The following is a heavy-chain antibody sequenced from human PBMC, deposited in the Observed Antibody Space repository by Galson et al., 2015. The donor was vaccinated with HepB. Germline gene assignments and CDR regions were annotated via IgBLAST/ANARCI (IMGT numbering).Heavy chain of an antibody. CDR1: GFTFSSYA. CDR2: ISGSGGST. CDR3: AKPPVIVVVSNHDAFDI. J-gene: IGHJ3*02. V-gene: IGHV3-23*01. D-gene: IGHD3-22*01. Sequence: SLRLSCAASGFTFSSYAMSWVRQAPGKGLEWVSAISGSGGSTYYADSVKGRFTISRDNSKNTLYLQMNSLRAEDTAVYYCAKPPVIVVVSNHDAFDIWGQGTMVTASS.